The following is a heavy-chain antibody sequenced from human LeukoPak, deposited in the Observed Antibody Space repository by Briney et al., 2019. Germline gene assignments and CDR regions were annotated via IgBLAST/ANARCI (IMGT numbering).Heavy chain of an antibody. J-gene: IGHJ6*04. D-gene: IGHD3-10*01. CDR3: AREERYYYGSGSSTVYGMDV. CDR2: ISSSSTYI. Sequence: GGSLRLSCAASGFTFSTYTMNWVRQAPGKGLEWVSSISSSSTYIYYADSVKGRFTISRDYAKNSLYLQMNSLRAEDTAVYYCAREERYYYGSGSSTVYGMDVWGKGTTVTVSS. CDR1: GFTFSTYT. V-gene: IGHV3-21*01.